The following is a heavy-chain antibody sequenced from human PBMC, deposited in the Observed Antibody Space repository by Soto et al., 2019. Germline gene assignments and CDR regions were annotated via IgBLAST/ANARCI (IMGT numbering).Heavy chain of an antibody. Sequence: ASVKVSCKASGYTFTNFYIHWVRQAPGQGLEWMGIINPSGDYTNYAQKFQGRVAMTSDTSTSTVYMEMSSLRSEDRAVYYCAREATQSGYDSFDYWGQGTLVTV. J-gene: IGHJ4*02. V-gene: IGHV1-46*01. CDR3: AREATQSGYDSFDY. CDR1: GYTFTNFY. CDR2: INPSGDYT. D-gene: IGHD5-12*01.